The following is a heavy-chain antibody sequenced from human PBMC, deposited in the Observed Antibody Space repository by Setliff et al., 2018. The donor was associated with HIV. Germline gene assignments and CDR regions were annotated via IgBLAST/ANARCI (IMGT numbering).Heavy chain of an antibody. CDR3: ARRHTAFDP. V-gene: IGHV4-39*01. CDR2: IYYSGST. D-gene: IGHD5-18*01. J-gene: IGHJ5*02. Sequence: PSETLSLTCTVSGGSINNDIYFWSWIRQYPGKGLEWIGYIYYSGSTYYNPSLKSRVTISIDTSRNQFSLKLTSVTAADTAMYYCARRHTAFDPWGQGTLVTVSS. CDR1: GGSINNDIYF.